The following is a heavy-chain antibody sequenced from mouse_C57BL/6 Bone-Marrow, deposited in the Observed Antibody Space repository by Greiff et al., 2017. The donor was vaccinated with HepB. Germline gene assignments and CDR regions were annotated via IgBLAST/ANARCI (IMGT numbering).Heavy chain of an antibody. V-gene: IGHV14-4*01. CDR2: IDPENGDT. Sequence: EVKLVESGAELVRPGASVKLSCTASGFNIKDDYMHWVKQRPEQGLEWIGWIDPENGDTEYASKFQGKATITADTSSNTAYLQLSSLTSEDTAVYYCTTDGSSYYWYFDGWGTGTTVTVSS. CDR3: TTDGSSYYWYFDG. CDR1: GFNIKDDY. J-gene: IGHJ1*03. D-gene: IGHD1-1*01.